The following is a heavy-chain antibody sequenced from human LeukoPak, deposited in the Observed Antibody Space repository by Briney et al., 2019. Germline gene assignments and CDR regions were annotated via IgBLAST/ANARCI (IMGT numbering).Heavy chain of an antibody. J-gene: IGHJ6*03. Sequence: SETLSLTCAVYGGSFSGYYWSWIRQPPGKGLEWIGEINHSGSTNYNPSLKSRVTISVDTSKNQFSLTLNFVTAADTAVYYCARDHMTPSKYYYMDVWGKGTTVTVSS. CDR2: INHSGST. CDR1: GGSFSGYY. CDR3: ARDHMTPSKYYYMDV. V-gene: IGHV4-34*01. D-gene: IGHD4-11*01.